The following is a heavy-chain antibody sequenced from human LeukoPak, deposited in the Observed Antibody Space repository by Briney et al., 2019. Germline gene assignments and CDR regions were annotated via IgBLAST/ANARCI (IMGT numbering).Heavy chain of an antibody. CDR2: SGKEGKSYTT. Sequence: RGPSLRLSCAASGFTFTDHCMGWVRQAPGRGVEWVGGSGKEGKSYTTEYAASGKGRFTISRDDSKNSVYLQMNSLKTEDTAVYYFASCGSESYYNAFHYWGQGTLVTVSS. CDR1: GFTFTDHC. V-gene: IGHV3-72*01. J-gene: IGHJ4*02. D-gene: IGHD3-10*01. CDR3: ASCGSESYYNAFHY.